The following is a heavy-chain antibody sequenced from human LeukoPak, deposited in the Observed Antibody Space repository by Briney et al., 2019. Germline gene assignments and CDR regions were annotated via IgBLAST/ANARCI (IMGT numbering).Heavy chain of an antibody. J-gene: IGHJ6*03. CDR1: GFTFSSYW. V-gene: IGHV3-7*01. D-gene: IGHD2-2*01. CDR2: IKQDGSEK. CDR3: ARGLDCSSTSCRYYYYYMDV. Sequence: GGPLRLSCAASGFTFSSYWMSWVRQAPGKGLEWVANIKQDGSEKYYADSVKGRFTISRDNAKNSLYLQMNSLRAEDTAVYYCARGLDCSSTSCRYYYYYMDVWGKGTTVTVSS.